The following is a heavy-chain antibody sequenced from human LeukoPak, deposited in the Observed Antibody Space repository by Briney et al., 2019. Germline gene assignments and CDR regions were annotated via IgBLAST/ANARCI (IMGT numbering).Heavy chain of an antibody. CDR2: IKQDGSEK. CDR1: GFTFSSYW. V-gene: IGHV3-7*01. CDR3: ARDYGSGSYYNPYYYYYGMDV. Sequence: PGGSLRLSCAASGFTFSSYWMSWVRQAPGKGLEWVANIKQDGSEKYYVDSVKGRFTISRDNAKNSLYLQMNSLRAEDTAVYYCARDYGSGSYYNPYYYYYGMDVWGQGTTVTVSS. D-gene: IGHD3-10*01. J-gene: IGHJ6*02.